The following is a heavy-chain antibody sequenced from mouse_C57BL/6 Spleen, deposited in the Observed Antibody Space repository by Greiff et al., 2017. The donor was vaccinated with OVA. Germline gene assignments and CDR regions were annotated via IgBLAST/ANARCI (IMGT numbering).Heavy chain of an antibody. D-gene: IGHD1-1*01. CDR2: IWSGGST. CDR3: ARSGLRSWYFDV. Sequence: VQLQESGPGLAQPSQSLSITCTASGFSLTSYGVHWVRQSPGQGLEWLGVIWSGGSTDYNAAFIYRLSISTDNSKSQVFFKMNSLQADDTAIYDCARSGLRSWYFDVWGTGTTVTVSS. V-gene: IGHV2-2*01. CDR1: GFSLTSYG. J-gene: IGHJ1*03.